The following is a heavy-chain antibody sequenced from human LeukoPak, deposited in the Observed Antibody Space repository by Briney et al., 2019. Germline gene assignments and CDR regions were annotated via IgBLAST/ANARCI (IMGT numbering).Heavy chain of an antibody. Sequence: PGGSLRLSCAASGFTFSNYLMHRVRQAPGKGLEWVALISYDGSDEYYADSVKGRFTISRDNSKNMLYLQMDSLGSEDTAVYYCARDGDGRGYYMDVWDKGTTVAVSS. CDR2: ISYDGSDE. CDR1: GFTFSNYL. CDR3: ARDGDGRGYYMDV. V-gene: IGHV3-30*04. J-gene: IGHJ6*04. D-gene: IGHD3-3*01.